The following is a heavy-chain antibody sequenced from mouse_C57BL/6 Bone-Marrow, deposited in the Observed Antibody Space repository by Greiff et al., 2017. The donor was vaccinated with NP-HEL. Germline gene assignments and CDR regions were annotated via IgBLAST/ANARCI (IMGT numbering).Heavy chain of an antibody. CDR1: GYTFTSYW. V-gene: IGHV1-64*01. D-gene: IGHD2-1*01. CDR2: IHPNSGST. J-gene: IGHJ4*01. Sequence: VQLQQPGAELVKPGASVKLSCKASGYTFTSYWMHWVKQRPGQGLEWIGMIHPNSGSTNYNEKFKSKATLTVDKSSSTAYMQLSSLTSEDSAVYYCARVDGNYVYAMDYWGQGTSVTVSS. CDR3: ARVDGNYVYAMDY.